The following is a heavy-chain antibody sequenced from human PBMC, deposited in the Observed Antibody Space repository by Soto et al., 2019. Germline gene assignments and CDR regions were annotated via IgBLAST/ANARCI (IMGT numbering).Heavy chain of an antibody. Sequence: SETLSLTCAVYGWSFSGYYWSWIRQPPGKGLEWIGDINHSGSTNYNPSGKIGVTISVDTYQNKFTLPLSPVNVTDTAVYYCAIQERCYYSTPRLGFDYWGQGTLVTVSS. CDR3: AIQERCYYSTPRLGFDY. V-gene: IGHV4-34*01. D-gene: IGHD3-10*01. J-gene: IGHJ4*02. CDR2: INHSGST. CDR1: GWSFSGYY.